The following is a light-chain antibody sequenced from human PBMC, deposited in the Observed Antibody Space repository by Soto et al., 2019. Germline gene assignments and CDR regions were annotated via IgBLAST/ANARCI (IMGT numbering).Light chain of an antibody. J-gene: IGKJ1*01. V-gene: IGKV1-8*01. Sequence: AIRMTQSPSSLSASPGDRVTITCRASQGISSYLAWYQQKPGKAPKLLIYAASTLQSGVPSRFSGSGSGTDFTLTISSLQPDDFATYYCQQYNSYSSTFGQGSKVDIK. CDR2: AAS. CDR3: QQYNSYSST. CDR1: QGISSY.